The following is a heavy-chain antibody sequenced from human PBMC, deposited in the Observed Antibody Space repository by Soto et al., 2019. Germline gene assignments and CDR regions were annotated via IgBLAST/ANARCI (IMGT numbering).Heavy chain of an antibody. Sequence: SETLSLTCTVSGASISSSSFYWGWIRQPPGKGLEWIGTIYYSGTTYYNPSLKSRVTISVDTSKNQFSLKLSSVTAADTAVYYCARLYCYYYYYMDVWGKGTTVTVSS. V-gene: IGHV4-39*01. CDR1: GASISSSSFY. CDR3: ARLYCYYYYYMDV. D-gene: IGHD2-8*02. J-gene: IGHJ6*03. CDR2: IYYSGTT.